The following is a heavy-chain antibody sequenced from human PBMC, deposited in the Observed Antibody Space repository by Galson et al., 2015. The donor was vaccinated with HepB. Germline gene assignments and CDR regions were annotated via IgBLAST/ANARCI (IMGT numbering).Heavy chain of an antibody. V-gene: IGHV3-7*04. CDR3: ARALSNWSGYDDDFDY. J-gene: IGHJ4*02. D-gene: IGHD3-3*01. CDR2: IKQDGSEK. CDR1: GFTFSSYW. Sequence: SLRLSCAASGFTFSSYWMSWVRQAPGKGLEWVANIKQDGSEKYYVDSVKGRFTISRDNAKNSLYLQMNSLRAEDTAVYYCARALSNWSGYDDDFDYWGQGTLVTVSS.